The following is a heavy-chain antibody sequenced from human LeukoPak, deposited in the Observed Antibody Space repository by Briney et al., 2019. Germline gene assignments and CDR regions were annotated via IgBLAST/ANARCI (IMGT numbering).Heavy chain of an antibody. J-gene: IGHJ3*02. CDR3: ARVKSYYYDTSDKGAFDI. CDR1: GYTFTSYG. D-gene: IGHD3-22*01. V-gene: IGHV1-18*01. CDR2: ISAYNGNT. Sequence: ASVKVSCKASGYTFTSYGITWVRQAPGQGLEWMGWISAYNGNTNYAQKLQGRVTMTTDTSTSTAYMELRSLRSEDTAVYYCARVKSYYYDTSDKGAFDIWGQGTMVTVSS.